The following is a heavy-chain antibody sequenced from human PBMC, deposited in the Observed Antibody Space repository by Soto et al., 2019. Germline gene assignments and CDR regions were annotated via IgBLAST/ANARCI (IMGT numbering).Heavy chain of an antibody. CDR1: GDSVSSNSAA. V-gene: IGHV6-1*01. J-gene: IGHJ6*02. Sequence: SQTLSLTCATSGDSVSSNSAAWNWIRQSPSRGLEWLGRTYYRSKWYNDYAVSVKSRTTINPDTSKNQFSLQLNSVTPEDTAVYYCARQGYQLLSWDLTYYYYYGMDVWGQGTTVTVSS. D-gene: IGHD2-2*01. CDR2: TYYRSKWYN. CDR3: ARQGYQLLSWDLTYYYYYGMDV.